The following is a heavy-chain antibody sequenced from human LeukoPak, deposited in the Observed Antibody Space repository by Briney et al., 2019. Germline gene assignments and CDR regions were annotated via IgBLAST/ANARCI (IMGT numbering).Heavy chain of an antibody. Sequence: GGSLRLSCAASGFTFSNAWMNWVRQAPGKGLEWVANIKQDGGQIYYLESVKGRFTVSRDNAKNSLYLQMNSLRAEDTAVYYCARLGARQMLEYWGQGTLVTVSS. CDR3: ARLGARQMLEY. CDR2: IKQDGGQI. V-gene: IGHV3-7*01. CDR1: GFTFSNAW. D-gene: IGHD4-17*01. J-gene: IGHJ4*02.